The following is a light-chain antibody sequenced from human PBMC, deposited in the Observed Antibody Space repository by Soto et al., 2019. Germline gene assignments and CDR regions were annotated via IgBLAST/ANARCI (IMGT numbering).Light chain of an antibody. Sequence: QSALTQPASVSGSPGQSITISCTGTSSDVGSYNLVSWYQQHPGKAPNLMIYEGSKRPSGVSNRFSGSKSGNTASLTISGLHAEDEADYYCCSYAVSSRVFGGGTQLTGL. V-gene: IGLV2-23*01. CDR3: CSYAVSSRV. J-gene: IGLJ3*02. CDR1: SSDVGSYNL. CDR2: EGS.